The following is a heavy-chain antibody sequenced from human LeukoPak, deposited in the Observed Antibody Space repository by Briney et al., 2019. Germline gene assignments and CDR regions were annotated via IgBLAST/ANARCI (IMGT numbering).Heavy chain of an antibody. J-gene: IGHJ6*02. D-gene: IGHD3-3*01. Sequence: PGRSLRLSCAASGFTFSSYGMHWVRQAPGKGLEWVAVISYDGSNKYYADSVKGRFTISRDNSKNTLYLQMNSLRAEDTAVYYCAKEYLEWLFIYYGMDVWGQGITVTVSS. CDR3: AKEYLEWLFIYYGMDV. CDR1: GFTFSSYG. V-gene: IGHV3-30*18. CDR2: ISYDGSNK.